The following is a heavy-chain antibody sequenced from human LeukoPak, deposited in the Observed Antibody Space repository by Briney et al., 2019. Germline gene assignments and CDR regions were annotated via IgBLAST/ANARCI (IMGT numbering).Heavy chain of an antibody. D-gene: IGHD3-10*01. J-gene: IGHJ4*02. Sequence: SETLSFTCTVSGGSISSYYWSWIRQPPGKGLEWIGYIYYSGSTNYNPSLKSRVTISVDTSKNQFSLKLSSVTAADTAVYYCARHYYGSGSYYNPFFDYWGQGTLVTVSS. CDR2: IYYSGST. CDR1: GGSISSYY. CDR3: ARHYYGSGSYYNPFFDY. V-gene: IGHV4-59*08.